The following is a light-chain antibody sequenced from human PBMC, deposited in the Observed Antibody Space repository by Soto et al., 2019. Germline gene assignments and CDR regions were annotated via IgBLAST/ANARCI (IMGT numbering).Light chain of an antibody. CDR3: QQRSNWPPYT. V-gene: IGKV3-11*01. CDR1: QSVSSN. CDR2: DAS. J-gene: IGKJ2*01. Sequence: EIVLTQSPATLYLSPGERATLYCRASQSVSSNLAWYQQKPGRAPRLLVYDASNRAPGISARFSGSGSGTDFTLTISSLEPEDFAVYYCQQRSNWPPYTFGQGTKLEIK.